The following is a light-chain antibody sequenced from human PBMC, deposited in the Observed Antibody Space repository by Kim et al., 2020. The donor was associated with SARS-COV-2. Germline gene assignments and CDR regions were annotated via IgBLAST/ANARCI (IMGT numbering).Light chain of an antibody. CDR1: SSDVGSYSY. J-gene: IGLJ1*01. Sequence: GSPGQSVTISCTGTSSDVGSYSYVSWYQQHPGKAPKLMIYEVSKRPSGVPDRFSGSKSGNTASLTVSGLQAEDEADYYCSSYAGKVFGTGTKVTVL. V-gene: IGLV2-8*01. CDR2: EVS. CDR3: SSYAGKV.